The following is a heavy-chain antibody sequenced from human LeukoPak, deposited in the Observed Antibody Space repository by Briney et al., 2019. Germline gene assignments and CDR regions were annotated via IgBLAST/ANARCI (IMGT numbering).Heavy chain of an antibody. CDR1: GGSFSGYY. CDR3: ARGRVRIAVAGTVNYYYYMDV. Sequence: SETLSLTCAVYGGSFSGYYWSWIRQPPGKGLEWIGEINHSGSTNYNPSLKSRVTISVDTSKKKFSLKLSSVTATDTAVYYCARGRVRIAVAGTVNYYYYMDVWGKGTTVTVSS. CDR2: INHSGST. V-gene: IGHV4-34*01. D-gene: IGHD6-19*01. J-gene: IGHJ6*03.